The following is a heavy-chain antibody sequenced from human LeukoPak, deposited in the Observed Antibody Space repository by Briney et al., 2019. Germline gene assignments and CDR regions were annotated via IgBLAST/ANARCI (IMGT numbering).Heavy chain of an antibody. CDR2: IYFSGGT. J-gene: IGHJ4*02. D-gene: IGHD3-10*01. CDR3: ARQTGSGLFSLP. Sequence: SETLSLACTVSGDSISSSNCYWGWIRQPPGKGLEWIGSIYFSGGTYYNASLKSRVTISVDTSKNQFSLKLSSVTAADTAVYYCARQTGSGLFSLPGGQGTLVTVSS. CDR1: GDSISSSNCY. V-gene: IGHV4-39*01.